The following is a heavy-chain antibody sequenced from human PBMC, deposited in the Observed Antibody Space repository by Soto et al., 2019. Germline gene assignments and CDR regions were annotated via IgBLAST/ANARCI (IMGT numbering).Heavy chain of an antibody. CDR2: FDPEDGET. Sequence: ASVKVSCKVSGYTLTELSMHWVRQAPGKGLEWMGGFDPEDGETIYAQKFQGRVTMTEDTSTDTAYMELSSLRSEDTAAYYCATEADFWSGLDYWGQGTLVTVSS. CDR3: ATEADFWSGLDY. V-gene: IGHV1-24*01. CDR1: GYTLTELS. J-gene: IGHJ4*02. D-gene: IGHD3-3*01.